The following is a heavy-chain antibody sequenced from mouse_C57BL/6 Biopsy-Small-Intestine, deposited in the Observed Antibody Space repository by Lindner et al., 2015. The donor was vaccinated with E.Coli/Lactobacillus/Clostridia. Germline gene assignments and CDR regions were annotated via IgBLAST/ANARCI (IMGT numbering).Heavy chain of an antibody. J-gene: IGHJ4*01. D-gene: IGHD2-13*01. CDR1: GFTFSSYA. CDR2: INGDVGST. CDR3: ARHDPFDYGDYDPMELRKGNAMDY. V-gene: IGHV5-12-1*01. Sequence: VQLQESGGGLVKPGGSLKLSCAASGFTFSSYAMSWVRQTPEKRLEWVAAINGDVGSTYYPDTVKDRFTISRDNAKNTLYLQMSSLRSEDTALYCCARHDPFDYGDYDPMELRKGNAMDYWVKEPQSPSPQ.